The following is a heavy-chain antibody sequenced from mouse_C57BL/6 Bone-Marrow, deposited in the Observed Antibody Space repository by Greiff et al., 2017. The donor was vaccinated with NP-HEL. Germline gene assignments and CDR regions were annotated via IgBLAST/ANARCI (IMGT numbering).Heavy chain of an antibody. V-gene: IGHV10-1*01. CDR2: IRSKSNNYAT. CDR3: VSTAQATYAMDY. CDR1: GFSFNTYA. D-gene: IGHD3-2*02. Sequence: EVKLVESGGGLVQPKGSLKLSCAASGFSFNTYAMNWVRQAPGKGLEWVARIRSKSNNYATYYAVSVKARFTISRDDSEIMLYLQMNNLKTEDTAMYYCVSTAQATYAMDYWGQGTSVTVSS. J-gene: IGHJ4*01.